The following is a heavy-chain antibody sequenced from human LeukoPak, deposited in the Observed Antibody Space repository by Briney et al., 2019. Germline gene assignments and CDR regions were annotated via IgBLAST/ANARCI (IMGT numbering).Heavy chain of an antibody. CDR3: ARSPYYYDSSGYYLPHYFDY. Sequence: GASVKVSCKASGGTFSSYAISWVRQAPGQGLEWMGGIIPIFGTANYAQKFQGRVTITADESTSTAYMELSSLRSEDTAVYYYARSPYYYDSSGYYLPHYFDYWGQGTLVTVSS. D-gene: IGHD3-22*01. CDR2: IIPIFGTA. J-gene: IGHJ4*02. V-gene: IGHV1-69*13. CDR1: GGTFSSYA.